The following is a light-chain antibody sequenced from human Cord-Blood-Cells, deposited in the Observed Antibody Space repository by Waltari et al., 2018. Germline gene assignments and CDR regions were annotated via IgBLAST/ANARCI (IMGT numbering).Light chain of an antibody. V-gene: IGLV1-44*01. J-gene: IGLJ3*02. CDR3: AAWDDSLNGNWV. Sequence: QSVLTQPPSASGTPGQRVTISCSGSRPNIGSTTLHWYQQLPGTAPKILIYSNNQRPAGVPDRFSVSKSGTSASLAISGLQSEDEADYYCAAWDDSLNGNWVFGGGTKLTVL. CDR2: SNN. CDR1: RPNIGSTT.